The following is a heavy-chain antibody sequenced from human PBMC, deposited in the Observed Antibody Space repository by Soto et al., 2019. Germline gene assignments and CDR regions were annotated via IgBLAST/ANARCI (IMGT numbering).Heavy chain of an antibody. D-gene: IGHD2-2*01. CDR1: GFTFNNYA. J-gene: IGHJ4*02. CDR3: AKLGSSSWSPHYYFDY. CDR2: ITGSGSDT. V-gene: IGHV3-23*01. Sequence: VQLLESGGGLVQPGGSLRLSCAASGFTFNNYAMGWVRQAPGKGLEWVSAITGSGSDTYYVDSVKGRFTISRDNSKNTLYLQMNSLRAEDTAIYYCAKLGSSSWSPHYYFDYWGQGTLVTVSS.